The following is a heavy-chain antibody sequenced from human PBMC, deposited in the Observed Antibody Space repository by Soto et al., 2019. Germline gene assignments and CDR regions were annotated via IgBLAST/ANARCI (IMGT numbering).Heavy chain of an antibody. Sequence: GGSLRLSCAASGFTFSSYSMNWVRQAPGKGLEWVSSISSSSSYIYYADSVKGRLTISRDNAKNSLYLQMNSLRAEDTAVYYCARDLRGYGHFDWSLDYWGQGTLVTVSS. V-gene: IGHV3-21*01. CDR3: ARDLRGYGHFDWSLDY. J-gene: IGHJ4*02. CDR2: ISSSSSYI. CDR1: GFTFSSYS. D-gene: IGHD3-9*01.